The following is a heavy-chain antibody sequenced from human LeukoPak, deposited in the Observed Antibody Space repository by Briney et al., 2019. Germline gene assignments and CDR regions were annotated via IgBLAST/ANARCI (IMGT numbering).Heavy chain of an antibody. J-gene: IGHJ4*02. V-gene: IGHV3-23*01. Sequence: GGSLRLSCAASGFTFSSYAMSWVRQAPGKGLEWVSAISGSGGSTYYADSVKGRFTISRDNSKNTLYLQMNSLRAEDTAVYYCAKDIVVVPAAPRDYFDYWGQGTLVTVSS. CDR1: GFTFSSYA. D-gene: IGHD2-2*01. CDR2: ISGSGGST. CDR3: AKDIVVVPAAPRDYFDY.